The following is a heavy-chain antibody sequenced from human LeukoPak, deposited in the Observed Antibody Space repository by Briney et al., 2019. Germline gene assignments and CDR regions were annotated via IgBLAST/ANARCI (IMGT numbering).Heavy chain of an antibody. CDR3: ARGIVVVTAADYYFDY. CDR1: GFIFSSYE. J-gene: IGHJ4*02. CDR2: ISNSGGSI. D-gene: IGHD2-21*02. Sequence: GGSLRLSCAASGFIFSSYEMNWVRQAPGKGLEWVSYISNSGGSIYYADSVKGRFTISRDNSKNTLYLQMNSLRAEDTAVYYCARGIVVVTAADYYFDYWGQGTLVTASS. V-gene: IGHV3-48*03.